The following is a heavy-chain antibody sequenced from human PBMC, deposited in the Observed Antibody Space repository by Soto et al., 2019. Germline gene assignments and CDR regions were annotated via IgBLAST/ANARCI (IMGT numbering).Heavy chain of an antibody. Sequence: GGSLRLSCAASGFTFSSYWMHWVRQAPGKGLVWVSRINSDGSSTSYADSVKGRFTISRDNAKNTLYLQMNSLRAEDTAAYYCARDHDFWSGYYSSYYYGMDVWGQGTTVTVSS. CDR1: GFTFSSYW. D-gene: IGHD3-3*01. J-gene: IGHJ6*02. CDR2: INSDGSST. CDR3: ARDHDFWSGYYSSYYYGMDV. V-gene: IGHV3-74*01.